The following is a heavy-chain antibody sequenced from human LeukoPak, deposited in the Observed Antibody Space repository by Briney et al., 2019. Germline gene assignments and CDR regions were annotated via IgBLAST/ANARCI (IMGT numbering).Heavy chain of an antibody. CDR3: ARGRPIAAAEGVGDY. CDR2: INHSGGA. Sequence: SETLSLTCAVYGGSFSGYYWSWIRQPPGKGLEWIGEINHSGGANYNPSLKSRVTISVDTSKNQFSLKLSSVTAADTAVYYCARGRPIAAAEGVGDYWGHGTLVTVSS. CDR1: GGSFSGYY. V-gene: IGHV4-34*01. J-gene: IGHJ4*01. D-gene: IGHD6-13*01.